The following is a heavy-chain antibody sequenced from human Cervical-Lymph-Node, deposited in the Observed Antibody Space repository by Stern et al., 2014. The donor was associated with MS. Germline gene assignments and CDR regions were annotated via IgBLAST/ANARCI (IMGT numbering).Heavy chain of an antibody. CDR3: ARGGAVATSDYYFDY. J-gene: IGHJ4*02. V-gene: IGHV3-30*01. CDR1: GFPFSYHA. D-gene: IGHD5-12*01. CDR2: ISYDGSDK. Sequence: VQLGESGGGAVQPGRSLRLSCAATGFPFSYHAMHWVRQAPGKGLEWVAVISYDGSDKNDADSVKGRFTISRDNSRNTLYLQMNSLRVDDTAVYYCARGGAVATSDYYFDYWGQGILVTVSS.